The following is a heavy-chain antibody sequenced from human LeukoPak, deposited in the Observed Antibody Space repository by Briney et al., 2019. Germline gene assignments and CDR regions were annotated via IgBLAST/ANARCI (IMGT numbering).Heavy chain of an antibody. D-gene: IGHD5-12*01. CDR2: IYISGST. CDR1: DDSITSGSYY. V-gene: IGHV4-61*02. CDR3: ARLVLGDIVATIAGWFDP. Sequence: SETLSLTCTVSDDSITSGSYYWNWIRQPAGKGLEWIGRIYISGSTNYNPSLKSRVTISVDTSKNQFSLKLSSVTAADTAVYYCARLVLGDIVATIAGWFDPWGQGTLVTVSS. J-gene: IGHJ5*02.